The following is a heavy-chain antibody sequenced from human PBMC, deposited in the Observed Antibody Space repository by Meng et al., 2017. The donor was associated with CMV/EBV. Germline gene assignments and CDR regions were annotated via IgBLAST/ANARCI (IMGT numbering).Heavy chain of an antibody. V-gene: IGHV4-61*01. D-gene: IGHD1-26*01. CDR2: IYYSGST. Sequence: GSLRLSCTVSGGSVSSGSYYWSWIRQPPRKGLEWIGYIYYSGSTNYNPSLKSRVTISVDTSKNQFSLKLSSVTAADTAVYYCARGWELQYWGQGTLVTVSS. J-gene: IGHJ4*02. CDR1: GGSVSSGSYY. CDR3: ARGWELQY.